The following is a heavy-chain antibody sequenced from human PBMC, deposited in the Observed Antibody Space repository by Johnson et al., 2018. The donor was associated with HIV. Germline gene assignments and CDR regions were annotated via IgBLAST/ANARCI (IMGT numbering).Heavy chain of an antibody. CDR3: AAYYDFWSGSYTSGFDI. V-gene: IGHV3-30*04. CDR2: ISYAGSNT. D-gene: IGHD3-3*01. Sequence: QMQLVESGGGLVQPGGSLRLSWAASGYTSSRYAMHWVRQAPGKGLEWVAVISYAGSNTYYADSVKGRVTISRDNSKNTVFLQMNRLRPEETAMYYCAAYYDFWSGSYTSGFDIWGQGTMVTVSS. J-gene: IGHJ3*02. CDR1: GYTSSRYA.